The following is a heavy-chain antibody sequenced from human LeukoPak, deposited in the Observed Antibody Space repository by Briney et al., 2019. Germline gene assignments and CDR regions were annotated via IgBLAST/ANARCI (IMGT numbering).Heavy chain of an antibody. D-gene: IGHD6-13*01. CDR1: GGSFSGYY. CDR2: INHSGST. CDR3: AREGYRSSWYPPFDY. J-gene: IGHJ4*02. Sequence: KSSETLSLTCAVYGGSFSGYYWSWIRQPPGKGLEWIGEINHSGSTNYNPRLKSRVTISVDTFKNQFSLKLSSVTAADTAVYYCAREGYRSSWYPPFDYWGQGTLVTVSS. V-gene: IGHV4-34*01.